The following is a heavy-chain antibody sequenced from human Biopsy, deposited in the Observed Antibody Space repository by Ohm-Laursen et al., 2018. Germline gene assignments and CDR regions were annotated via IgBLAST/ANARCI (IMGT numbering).Heavy chain of an antibody. CDR1: GGSISSSTTYY. Sequence: SDTLSLTWTVSGGSISSSTTYYWAWLRQPPGKGLEWIGSIYNTETTFYNPPLKSRVTISVDTSTNQFSLKVSSVTAADTALYFCARHPTGFWFDPWGHGTLVTVSS. CDR2: IYNTETT. V-gene: IGHV4-39*01. CDR3: ARHPTGFWFDP. J-gene: IGHJ5*02.